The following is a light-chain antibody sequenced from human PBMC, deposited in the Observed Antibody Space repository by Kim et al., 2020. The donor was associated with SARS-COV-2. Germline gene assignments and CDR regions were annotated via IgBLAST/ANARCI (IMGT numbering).Light chain of an antibody. CDR2: KAS. Sequence: DVQMTQSPSTLSASVGDRVTITCRASQRISRWLAWSQQKPGKAPKLLISKASSLESGVPSRFSGSVSGTEFTLTISSLQPDDLATYFCQQYNTSPFTFGQGTKLEL. J-gene: IGKJ2*01. CDR3: QQYNTSPFT. CDR1: QRISRW. V-gene: IGKV1-5*03.